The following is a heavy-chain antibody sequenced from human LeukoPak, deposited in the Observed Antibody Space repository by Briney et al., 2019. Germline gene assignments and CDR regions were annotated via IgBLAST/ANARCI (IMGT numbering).Heavy chain of an antibody. V-gene: IGHV4-59*01. CDR3: ARGGGDFWSGYFSDYYMDV. J-gene: IGHJ6*03. D-gene: IGHD3-3*01. Sequence: SETLSLTCTVSGGSMSSFYWSWIRQPPGKGLEWLGYMYHSGSTNYNPSLKSRVTVSVDTSKNQFSLKLSSVTAADTAVYYCARGGGDFWSGYFSDYYMDVWGKGTTVTVSS. CDR2: MYHSGST. CDR1: GGSMSSFY.